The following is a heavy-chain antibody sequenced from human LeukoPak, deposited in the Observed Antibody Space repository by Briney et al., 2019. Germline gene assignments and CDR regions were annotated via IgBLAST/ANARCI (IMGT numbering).Heavy chain of an antibody. CDR1: GFTFSSYA. V-gene: IGHV3-23*01. D-gene: IGHD2-2*01. J-gene: IGHJ4*02. Sequence: GGSLTLSCGASGFTFSSYAMSWVRHPPGRGLEWVAGVSPRGGRTLYADSVEGRFTISRDNSNDTVYLQLSSLRAEDSALYYCAKVRGVYCSSPACYYYDSWGQGTPVTVSS. CDR3: AKVRGVYCSSPACYYYDS. CDR2: VSPRGGRT.